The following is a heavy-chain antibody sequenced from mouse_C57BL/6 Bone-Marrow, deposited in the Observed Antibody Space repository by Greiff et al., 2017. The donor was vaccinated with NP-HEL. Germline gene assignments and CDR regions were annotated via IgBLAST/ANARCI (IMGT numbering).Heavy chain of an antibody. Sequence: EVQGVESGGGLVKPGGSLKLSCAASGFTFSSYAMSWVRQTPEKRLEWVATISDGGSYTYYPDNVKGRFTISRDNAKNNLYLQMSHLKSEDTAMYYCARVPYYYGAWFAYWGQGTLVTVSA. CDR2: ISDGGSYT. J-gene: IGHJ3*01. CDR1: GFTFSSYA. V-gene: IGHV5-4*01. CDR3: ARVPYYYGAWFAY. D-gene: IGHD1-1*01.